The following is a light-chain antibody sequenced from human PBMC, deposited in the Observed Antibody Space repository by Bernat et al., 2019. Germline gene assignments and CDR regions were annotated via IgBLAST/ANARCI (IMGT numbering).Light chain of an antibody. CDR1: SGNVALKY. CDR3: QSYDDSHRWR. V-gene: IGLV6-57*01. Sequence: NFMLTQPHSVSESPGKTVTISFTRSSGNVALKYVHWYQKRPVSSPTTVIYEDELRPSGVPVRFSGSIDRSSNSASLTISGLKTDDEADYYCQSYDDSHRWRFGGGTKLTVL. CDR2: EDE. J-gene: IGLJ2*01.